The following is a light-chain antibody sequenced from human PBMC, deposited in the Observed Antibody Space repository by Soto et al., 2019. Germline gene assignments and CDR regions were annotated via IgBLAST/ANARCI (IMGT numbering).Light chain of an antibody. J-gene: IGKJ4*01. CDR2: DAS. Sequence: DIQMTQSPSTLSASVRDRVTITCRASQRIYSWLAWYQQKPGKAPQLLIYDASTLESGVPSRFSGSGSGTEFTLTISSLQPDDFASYFCQQSYTSPVTFGGGTKVDIK. V-gene: IGKV1-5*01. CDR3: QQSYTSPVT. CDR1: QRIYSW.